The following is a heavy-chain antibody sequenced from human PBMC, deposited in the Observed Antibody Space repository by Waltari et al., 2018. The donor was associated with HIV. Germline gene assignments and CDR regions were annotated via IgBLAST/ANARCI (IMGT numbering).Heavy chain of an antibody. Sequence: EVQLVESGEGLVQPGGSLRLPCASSGLTLRRNYMSWVRQAPGKGLEWVSVIYSGGSTYYADSVKGRFTISRDNSKNTLYLQMNSLRAEDTAVYYCASIAYCGGDCYPRGMDVWGQGTTVTVSS. CDR3: ASIAYCGGDCYPRGMDV. CDR1: GLTLRRNY. D-gene: IGHD2-21*02. V-gene: IGHV3-66*01. J-gene: IGHJ6*02. CDR2: IYSGGST.